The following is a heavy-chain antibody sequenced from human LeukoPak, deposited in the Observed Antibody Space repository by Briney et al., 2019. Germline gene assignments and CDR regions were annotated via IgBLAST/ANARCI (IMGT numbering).Heavy chain of an antibody. CDR3: ARDSGTTVGYFDY. Sequence: GGSLRLSCAVSGFTVSSNFMSWVRQAPGKGPEWVSVIYTSGITYYADSVRGRFTISRDNSKNTLYLQMNSLRADDTAVYYCARDSGTTVGYFDYWGREPWSPSPQ. CDR2: IYTSGIT. J-gene: IGHJ4*02. V-gene: IGHV3-66*01. D-gene: IGHD4-23*01. CDR1: GFTVSSNF.